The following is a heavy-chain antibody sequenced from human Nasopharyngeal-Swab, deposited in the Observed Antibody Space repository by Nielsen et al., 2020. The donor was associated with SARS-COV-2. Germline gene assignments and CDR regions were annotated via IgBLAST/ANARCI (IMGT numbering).Heavy chain of an antibody. V-gene: IGHV5-51*01. Sequence: KVSCKGSGYSFTTYWIGWVRQMPGKGLEWMGIIYPGGSDTRYSPSFQGQVTISADKSISTAYLQWSSLKASDTAIYYCARWGGPETGHYFDCWGQGTLVTVSS. D-gene: IGHD3-3*01. J-gene: IGHJ4*02. CDR3: ARWGGPETGHYFDC. CDR2: IYPGGSDT. CDR1: GYSFTTYW.